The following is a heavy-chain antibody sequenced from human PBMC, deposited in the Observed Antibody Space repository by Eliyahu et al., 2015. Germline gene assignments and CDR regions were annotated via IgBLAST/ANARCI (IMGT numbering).Heavy chain of an antibody. V-gene: IGHV3-9*01. D-gene: IGHD2-15*01. CDR3: AKSLGCSGGSCYGYFQH. CDR1: GFTFXXXA. J-gene: IGHJ1*01. Sequence: EVQLVESGGGLVQPGRSLRLSCAASGFTFXXXAMHWVRQAPGKGLEWVSGISWNSGSIGYADSVKGRFTISRDNAKNSLYLQMNSLRAEDTALYYCAKSLGCSGGSCYGYFQHWGQGTLVTVSS. CDR2: ISWNSGSI.